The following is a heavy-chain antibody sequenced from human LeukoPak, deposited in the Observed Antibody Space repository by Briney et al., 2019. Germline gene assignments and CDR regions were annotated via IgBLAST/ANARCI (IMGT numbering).Heavy chain of an antibody. V-gene: IGHV1-8*03. Sequence: ASVKVSCKASGYTFTNYDINWVRQATGEGLEWLGWMNPNSGNTGFAQKFQGRVTITRNTSISTAYMELSSLRSEDTAVYYCATDTYSGSLDYWGQGTLVTVSS. D-gene: IGHD1-26*01. CDR2: MNPNSGNT. CDR1: GYTFTNYD. J-gene: IGHJ4*02. CDR3: ATDTYSGSLDY.